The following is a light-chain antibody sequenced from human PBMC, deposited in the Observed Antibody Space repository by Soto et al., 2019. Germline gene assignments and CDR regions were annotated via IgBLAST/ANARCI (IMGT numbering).Light chain of an antibody. CDR1: SRSVSSRYY. V-gene: IGLV8-61*01. CDR3: VLYMKGDIRV. Sequence: QAVVTQEASLSVSHGGTVTLTCGLTSRSVSSRYYPSWYRQDPGQTPRTLIYSGDIRSSGVPDRFSGSILGSKAALTITGAQADDESVSYCVLYMKGDIRVFGGGTKVTVL. CDR2: SGD. J-gene: IGLJ2*01.